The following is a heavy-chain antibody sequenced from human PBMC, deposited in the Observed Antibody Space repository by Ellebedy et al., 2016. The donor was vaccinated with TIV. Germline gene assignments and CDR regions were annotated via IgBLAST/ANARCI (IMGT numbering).Heavy chain of an antibody. D-gene: IGHD4/OR15-4a*01. CDR3: ARVLRATSGMDI. Sequence: ASVKVSCKTSGHIFTAYYIHWVRQAPGQGLEWMGWITPDSGGTNFPQKFQGRVTMTRDTSVNTAYMELSRLQSDDTAVYYCARVLRATSGMDIWGQGTTVTVS. CDR1: GHIFTAYY. J-gene: IGHJ6*02. V-gene: IGHV1-2*02. CDR2: ITPDSGGT.